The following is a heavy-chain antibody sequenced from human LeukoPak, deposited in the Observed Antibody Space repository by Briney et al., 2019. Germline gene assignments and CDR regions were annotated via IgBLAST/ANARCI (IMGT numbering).Heavy chain of an antibody. CDR3: ARRAGDYSHPYDY. CDR2: IRYDGSNK. D-gene: IGHD3-22*01. CDR1: GFTFSSYG. J-gene: IGHJ4*02. V-gene: IGHV3-30*02. Sequence: GGSLRLSCAASGFTFSSYGMHWVRQAPGKGLEWVAFIRYDGSNKYYADSVKGRFTISRDNSKNTLYLQMNSLRVEDTAVYYCARRAGDYSHPYDYWGQGTLVTVSS.